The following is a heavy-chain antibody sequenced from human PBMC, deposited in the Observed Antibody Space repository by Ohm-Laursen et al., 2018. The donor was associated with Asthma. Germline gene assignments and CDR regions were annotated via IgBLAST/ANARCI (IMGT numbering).Heavy chain of an antibody. J-gene: IGHJ4*02. CDR3: ARIRNDYGDYEFDY. V-gene: IGHV4-59*01. CDR1: GGSISSYY. Sequence: SETLSLTCTVSGGSISSYYWSWIRQPPGKGLEWIGYIYYSGSTNYNPSLKSRVTISVDTSKNQFSLKLGSVTAADTAVYYCARIRNDYGDYEFDYWGQGTLVTVSS. CDR2: IYYSGST. D-gene: IGHD4-17*01.